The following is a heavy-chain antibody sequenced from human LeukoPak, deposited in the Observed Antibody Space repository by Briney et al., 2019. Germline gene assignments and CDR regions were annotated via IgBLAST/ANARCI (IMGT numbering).Heavy chain of an antibody. CDR3: ARADCSGGSCYPNWFDP. Sequence: SETLSLTCTVSGDSITSYYWSWIRQPAGKGLEWIGRIYTSGSINYNPSLESRVTLLVDTSKKQFSLRLTSVTAADTAVYYCARADCSGGSCYPNWFDPWGQGTLVTVSS. V-gene: IGHV4-4*07. CDR2: IYTSGSI. D-gene: IGHD2-15*01. CDR1: GDSITSYY. J-gene: IGHJ5*02.